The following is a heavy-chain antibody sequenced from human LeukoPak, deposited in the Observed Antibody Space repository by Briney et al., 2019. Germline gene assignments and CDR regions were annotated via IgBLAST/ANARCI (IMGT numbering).Heavy chain of an antibody. CDR1: GFPFTDYY. J-gene: IGHJ5*02. Sequence: GGPLRLSCGASGFPFTDYYMRWIPQARGRGLNWLSYISRSSSDTNYADSVKGRFTISRDNAKKSLYLQMNSLRAEDTGVYYCVRTGGRDGGTWGQGTLVTVSS. D-gene: IGHD2-8*02. CDR3: VRTGGRDGGT. V-gene: IGHV3-11*06. CDR2: ISRSSSDT.